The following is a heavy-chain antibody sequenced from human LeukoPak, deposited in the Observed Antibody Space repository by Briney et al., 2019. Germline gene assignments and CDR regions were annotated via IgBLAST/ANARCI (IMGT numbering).Heavy chain of an antibody. Sequence: PGGSLRLSCAASGFTFSSYAMSWVRQAPGKGLGWVSAISGSGGSTYYADSVKGRFTISRDNSKHTLYLQMNSLRAEDTAVYYCAKDVAEYSYGSKTFDYWGQGTLVTVSS. CDR2: ISGSGGST. D-gene: IGHD5-18*01. CDR3: AKDVAEYSYGSKTFDY. CDR1: GFTFSSYA. J-gene: IGHJ4*02. V-gene: IGHV3-23*01.